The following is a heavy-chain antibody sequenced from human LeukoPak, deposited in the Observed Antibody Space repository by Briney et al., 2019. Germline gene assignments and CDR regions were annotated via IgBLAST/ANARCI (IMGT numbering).Heavy chain of an antibody. J-gene: IGHJ4*02. V-gene: IGHV3-23*01. Sequence: GRSLRLSCAAFGFTFTTYAMSWVRQAPGKGLEWVSVISSSGGTTYHADSVKGRFTISRDNSKNTVYLQMNGLRAEDTAIYYCARHGEAYGDSKTDYWGQGTLVTVSS. CDR1: GFTFTTYA. D-gene: IGHD4-17*01. CDR2: ISSSGGTT. CDR3: ARHGEAYGDSKTDY.